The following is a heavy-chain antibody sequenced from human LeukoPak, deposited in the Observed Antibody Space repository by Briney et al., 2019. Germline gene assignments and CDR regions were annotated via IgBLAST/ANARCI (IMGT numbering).Heavy chain of an antibody. CDR3: AKEYYYAGSGLRANDY. J-gene: IGHJ4*02. D-gene: IGHD3-22*01. CDR2: FSGASST. CDR1: GFTFTSYA. Sequence: GGSLRLSCAASGFTFTSYAMSWVRQAPGKGLEWVSTFSGASSTSYADAVKGRVTISRDNSKNTLYLQMSSLRAEDTALYYCAKEYYYAGSGLRANDYWGQGTLVTVSS. V-gene: IGHV3-23*01.